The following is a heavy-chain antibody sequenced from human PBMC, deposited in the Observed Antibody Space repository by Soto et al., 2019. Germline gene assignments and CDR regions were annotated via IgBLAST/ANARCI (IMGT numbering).Heavy chain of an antibody. CDR2: INPSGGST. V-gene: IGHV1-46*01. Sequence: GGSVKVSCKASGYTFTSYYMHWVRQAPGQGLEWMGIINPSGGSTSYAQKFQGRVTMTRDTSTSTVYMELSSLGSEDTAVYYCARARSVVPAVTMALRYGMDVWGQGTTVTVSS. D-gene: IGHD2-2*01. CDR1: GYTFTSYY. J-gene: IGHJ6*02. CDR3: ARARSVVPAVTMALRYGMDV.